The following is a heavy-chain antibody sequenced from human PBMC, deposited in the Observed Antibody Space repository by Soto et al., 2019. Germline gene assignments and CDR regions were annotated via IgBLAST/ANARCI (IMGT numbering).Heavy chain of an antibody. CDR1: GFTVSSNY. CDR2: IYSGGST. D-gene: IGHD4-17*01. V-gene: IGHV3-66*04. Sequence: EVQLVESGGGLVQPGGSPRLSCAASGFTVSSNYMSWVRQAPGKGLEWVSVIYSGGSTYYADSVKGRFTISRDNSKNTLYLQMNSLRAEDTAVYYCAGHYGDYVNWFDPWGQGTLVTVSS. J-gene: IGHJ5*02. CDR3: AGHYGDYVNWFDP.